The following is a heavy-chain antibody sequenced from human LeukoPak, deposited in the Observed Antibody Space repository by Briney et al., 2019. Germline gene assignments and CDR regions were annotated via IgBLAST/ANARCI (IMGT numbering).Heavy chain of an antibody. J-gene: IGHJ6*04. V-gene: IGHV4-38-2*02. D-gene: IGHD6-19*01. CDR1: GYSISSGYY. CDR2: IHHSGGT. Sequence: SETLSLTCTVSGYSISSGYYWGWIRQSPGKGLEWIGAIHHSGGTYYNPSLKSRVTISVDTSKNQFSLKLSSVTAADTAVYYCARDSAVEQWLVPGVWGKGTTVTVSS. CDR3: ARDSAVEQWLVPGV.